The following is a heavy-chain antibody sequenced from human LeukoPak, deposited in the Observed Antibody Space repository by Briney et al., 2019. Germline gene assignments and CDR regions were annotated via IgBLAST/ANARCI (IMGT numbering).Heavy chain of an antibody. CDR2: ISAYNGNT. CDR3: ARDRRVYYDSSGYYHFDY. V-gene: IGHV1-18*01. Sequence: ASVRVSCKASGYTFTSYGISWVRQAPGQGLEWMGWISAYNGNTNYAQKLQGRVTMTTDTSTSTAYMELRSLRSDDTAVYHCARDRRVYYDSSGYYHFDYWGQGTLVTVSS. D-gene: IGHD3-22*01. J-gene: IGHJ4*02. CDR1: GYTFTSYG.